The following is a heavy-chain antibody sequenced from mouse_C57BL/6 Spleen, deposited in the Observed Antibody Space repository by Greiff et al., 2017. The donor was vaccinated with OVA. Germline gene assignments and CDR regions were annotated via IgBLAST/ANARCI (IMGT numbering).Heavy chain of an antibody. CDR2: ISSGSSTI. D-gene: IGHD4-1*01. J-gene: IGHJ2*01. CDR1: GFTFSDYG. V-gene: IGHV5-17*01. CDR3: ARLGPYYFDY. Sequence: EVNVVESGGGLVKPGGSLKFSCAASGFTFSDYGMHWVRQAPEKGLEWVAYISSGSSTIYYAATVKGRFTISRDNAKNTLFLQMTSLRSEDTAMYYCARLGPYYFDYWGQGTTLTVSS.